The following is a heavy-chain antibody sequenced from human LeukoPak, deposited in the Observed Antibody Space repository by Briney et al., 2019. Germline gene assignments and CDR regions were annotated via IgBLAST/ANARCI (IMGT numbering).Heavy chain of an antibody. Sequence: GGSLRLSCAASGFTFSSYGMHWVRQAPGKGLEWVAVISYDGSNKYYADSVKGRFTISRDNSKNTLYLQMNSLRAEDTAVYYCAKAAGSSGWYSDYWGQGTLVTVSS. CDR2: ISYDGSNK. J-gene: IGHJ4*02. CDR3: AKAAGSSGWYSDY. D-gene: IGHD6-19*01. V-gene: IGHV3-30*18. CDR1: GFTFSSYG.